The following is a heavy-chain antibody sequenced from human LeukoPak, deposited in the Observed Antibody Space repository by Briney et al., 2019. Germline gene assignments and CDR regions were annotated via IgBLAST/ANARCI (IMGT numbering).Heavy chain of an antibody. V-gene: IGHV3-7*01. CDR2: IQPDGSEQ. D-gene: IGHD3-16*01. CDR1: GFTFSSKW. Sequence: GGSLRLSCAASGFTFSSKWMSWVRQAPGKGLEWVGNIQPDGSEQYPVDSVKGRFTVSRDNARNSLFLQMNSLRVEDTAVYYCASQSYARFDPWGQGTLVTVSS. J-gene: IGHJ5*02. CDR3: ASQSYARFDP.